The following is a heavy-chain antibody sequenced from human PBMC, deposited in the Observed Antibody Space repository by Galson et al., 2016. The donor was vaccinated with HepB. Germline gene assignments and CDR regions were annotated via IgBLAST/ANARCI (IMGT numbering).Heavy chain of an antibody. CDR2: IYSGGNT. CDR1: GFTVSNNY. V-gene: IGHV3-53*01. CDR3: GRGPIVGFPGDF. D-gene: IGHD1-26*01. J-gene: IGHJ4*02. Sequence: LRLSCAASGFTVSNNYMTWVRQAPGKGLEWVSLIYSGGNTGYADSVKGRFTISRDSSKNTLFLQMNSLRAEDTAMYYCGRGPIVGFPGDFWGQGTLVTVSS.